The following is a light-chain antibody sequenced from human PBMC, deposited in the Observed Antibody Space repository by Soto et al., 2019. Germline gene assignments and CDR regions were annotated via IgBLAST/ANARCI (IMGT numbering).Light chain of an antibody. V-gene: IGLV1-44*01. CDR1: SSNIGSNT. CDR2: SNN. CDR3: AAWDDSVNGVV. J-gene: IGLJ2*01. Sequence: QSVLTQPPSAAGTPGQRGTISCSGSSSNIGSNTVNWYQQLPGTAPKLLIYSNNQRHSGVPDRFYGSKSRTSASLAISGPQSEDEADYYCAAWDDSVNGVVFGAGTKLTVL.